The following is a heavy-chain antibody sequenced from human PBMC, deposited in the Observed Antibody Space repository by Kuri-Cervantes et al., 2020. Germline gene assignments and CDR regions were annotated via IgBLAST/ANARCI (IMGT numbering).Heavy chain of an antibody. V-gene: IGHV3-30-3*01. CDR2: ISYDGSNK. Sequence: GESLKISCAASGFTFGSYAMHWVRQAPGKGLEWVAVISYDGSNKYYADSVKGRFTISRDNSKNTLYLQMNSLRAEDTAVYYCARGTRRSFDIWGQGTMVTVSS. CDR3: ARGTRRSFDI. J-gene: IGHJ3*02. D-gene: IGHD2-15*01. CDR1: GFTFGSYA.